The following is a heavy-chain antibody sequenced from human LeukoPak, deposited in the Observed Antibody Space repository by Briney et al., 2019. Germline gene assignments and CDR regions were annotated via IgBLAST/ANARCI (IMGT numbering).Heavy chain of an antibody. D-gene: IGHD3-22*01. CDR1: GFTFSSYD. CDR3: ARGFYGDSSYYYYCMDV. J-gene: IGHJ6*03. Sequence: PGGSLRLSCAASGFTFSSYDVHWVRQATGKGLEWVSAIGTAGDTYYPGSVKGRFTISRENAKNSLYLQMNSLRAGDTAVYYCARGFYGDSSYYYYCMDVWGKGTTVTVSS. V-gene: IGHV3-13*01. CDR2: IGTAGDT.